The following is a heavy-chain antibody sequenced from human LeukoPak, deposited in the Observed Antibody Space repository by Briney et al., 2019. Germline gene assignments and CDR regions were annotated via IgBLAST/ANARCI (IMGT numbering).Heavy chain of an antibody. V-gene: IGHV4-39*01. Sequence: PSETLSLTSTVSCGSISTSSYYWGWSRQPPGKGLEWIGSIYYDGSTYYNASLKSRVTISLDTSKNQFSLNLSSMTAADTAVYYCARGNYGDYGARYFDLWGRGTLVTVSS. CDR2: IYYDGST. CDR3: ARGNYGDYGARYFDL. CDR1: CGSISTSSYY. J-gene: IGHJ2*01. D-gene: IGHD4-17*01.